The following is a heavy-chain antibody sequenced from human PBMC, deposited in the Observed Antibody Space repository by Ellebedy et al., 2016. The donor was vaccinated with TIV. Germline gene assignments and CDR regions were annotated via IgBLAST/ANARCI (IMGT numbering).Heavy chain of an antibody. J-gene: IGHJ4*02. V-gene: IGHV5-10-1*01. D-gene: IGHD6-19*01. CDR2: IDPSDSYT. CDR3: ARHVRRAVGGGNTAVDY. CDR1: GYSFTSYW. Sequence: PGGSLRLSCKGSGYSFTSYWISWVRQMPGKGLEWMGRIDPSDSYTNYSPSFQGHVTISADKSISTAYLQWSSLKASDTAMYYCARHVRRAVGGGNTAVDYWGQGTLVTVSS.